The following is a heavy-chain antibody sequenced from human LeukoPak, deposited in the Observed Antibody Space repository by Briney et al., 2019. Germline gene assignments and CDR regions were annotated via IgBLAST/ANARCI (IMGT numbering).Heavy chain of an antibody. CDR1: GGSISSYY. J-gene: IGHJ6*02. CDR3: ARDPGRVLDDFWSGYYSGYYYGMDV. Sequence: SETLSFTCTVSGGSISSYYWSWIRQPPGKGLEWIGYIYYSGSTNYNPSLKSRVTISVDTSKNQFSLKLSSVTAADTAVYYCARDPGRVLDDFWSGYYSGYYYGMDVWGQGTTVTVSS. CDR2: IYYSGST. D-gene: IGHD3-3*01. V-gene: IGHV4-59*01.